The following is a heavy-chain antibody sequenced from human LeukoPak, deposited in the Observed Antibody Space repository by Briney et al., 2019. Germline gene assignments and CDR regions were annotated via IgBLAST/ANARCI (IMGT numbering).Heavy chain of an antibody. V-gene: IGHV4-59*01. CDR2: IYYSGST. Sequence: SETLSLTCTVSGGSISSYYWSWIRQPPGKGLEWIGYIYYSGSTNYNPSLKSRVTISVDTSKNQFSLKLSSVTAADTAVYYCARNYDILTGPGGENQPDAFDIWGQGTMVTVSS. D-gene: IGHD3-9*01. J-gene: IGHJ3*02. CDR3: ARNYDILTGPGGENQPDAFDI. CDR1: GGSISSYY.